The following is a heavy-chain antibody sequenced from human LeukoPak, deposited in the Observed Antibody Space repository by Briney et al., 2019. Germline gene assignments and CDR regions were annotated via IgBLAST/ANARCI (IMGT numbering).Heavy chain of an antibody. CDR3: AKDDTDTDFDY. J-gene: IGHJ4*02. CDR2: IWYDGSNK. CDR1: GFTFSSYG. Sequence: GGSLRLSCAASGFTFSSYGMHWVRQAPGKGLEWVAVIWYDGSNKYYADSVEGRFTISRDNSKNTLYLQMNSLRAEGTAVYYCAKDDTDTDFDYWGQGTLVTVSS. V-gene: IGHV3-33*06.